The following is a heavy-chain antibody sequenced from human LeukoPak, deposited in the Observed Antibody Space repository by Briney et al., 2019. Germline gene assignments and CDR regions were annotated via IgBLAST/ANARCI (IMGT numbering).Heavy chain of an antibody. Sequence: ASVKVSCKSSGYTFTGYYMHWVRQAPGQGLEWMGWINPNSGGTNYAQKFQGRVTMTRDTSISTAYMELSRLRSDDTAVYDCARDRDATAMVRGDAFDIWGQGTMVTVSS. D-gene: IGHD5-18*01. J-gene: IGHJ3*02. V-gene: IGHV1-2*02. CDR2: INPNSGGT. CDR1: GYTFTGYY. CDR3: ARDRDATAMVRGDAFDI.